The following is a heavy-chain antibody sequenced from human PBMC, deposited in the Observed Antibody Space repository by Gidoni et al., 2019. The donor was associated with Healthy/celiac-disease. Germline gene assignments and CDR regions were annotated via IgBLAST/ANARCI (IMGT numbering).Heavy chain of an antibody. CDR2: INPNSGGT. D-gene: IGHD6-19*01. CDR1: GYPFTGYY. J-gene: IGHJ1*01. V-gene: IGHV1-2*02. Sequence: QVQLVQSGAEVKKPGASVKVSCKASGYPFTGYYMHWVRQAPGQGLEWMGWINPNSGGTDYAQKFQGRVTMTRDTSISTAYMELSRLRSDDTAVYYCARRRAVAGTLGYFQHWGQGTLVTVSS. CDR3: ARRRAVAGTLGYFQH.